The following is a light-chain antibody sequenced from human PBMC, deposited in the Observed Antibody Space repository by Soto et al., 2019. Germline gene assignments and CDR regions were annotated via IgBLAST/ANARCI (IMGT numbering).Light chain of an antibody. V-gene: IGKV1-39*01. CDR3: QQYYSFPWT. CDR1: QSISSY. Sequence: DIQMTQSPSSLSASVGDRVTITCRASQSISSYLNWYQQKPGKAPELLIYAASTLQSGVPSRFSGSGSGTDFTLTISCLQSEDFATYHCQQYYSFPWTFGQGTKVDI. CDR2: AAS. J-gene: IGKJ1*01.